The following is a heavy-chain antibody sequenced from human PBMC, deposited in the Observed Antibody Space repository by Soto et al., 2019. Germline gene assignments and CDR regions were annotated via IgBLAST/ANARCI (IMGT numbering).Heavy chain of an antibody. Sequence: EVQLVESGGGLVQPGRSLRVSCAASGFTFDDYAIHWVRQAPGKGLEWVSGISWNGGIIGYADSVKGRFTISRDNAKNSLYLQMNSLRPEDTALYYCVKAPVFGVVRYYFDYWGQGTLVTVSS. CDR3: VKAPVFGVVRYYFDY. V-gene: IGHV3-9*01. J-gene: IGHJ4*02. CDR2: ISWNGGII. D-gene: IGHD3-3*01. CDR1: GFTFDDYA.